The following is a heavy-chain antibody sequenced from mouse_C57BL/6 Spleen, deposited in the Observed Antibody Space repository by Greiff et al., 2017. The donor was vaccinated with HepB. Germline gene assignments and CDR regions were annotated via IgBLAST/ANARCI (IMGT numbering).Heavy chain of an antibody. Sequence: QVQLQQSGPGLVAPSQSLSITCTVSGFSLTSYGVHWVRQPPGKGLEWMVVIWSDGSTTYNSALKSRLSISNDNSKSQVFLKMNSLQTDDTAMYYCVRLDDGYYFAYWGQGTLVTVSA. CDR3: VRLDDGYYFAY. D-gene: IGHD2-3*01. J-gene: IGHJ3*01. CDR1: GFSLTSYG. CDR2: IWSDGST. V-gene: IGHV2-6*02.